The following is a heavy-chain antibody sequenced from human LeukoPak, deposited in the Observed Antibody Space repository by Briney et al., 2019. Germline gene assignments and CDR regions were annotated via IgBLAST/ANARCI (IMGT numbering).Heavy chain of an antibody. Sequence: GASVKVSCKASGDTFSNYAISWVRQAPGQGLEWMGGIIPIFGTANYAQKFQGRVTITADESTSTAYMELSSLRSEDTAVYHCARVGSSGRDAFDIWGQGTMVTVSS. CDR1: GDTFSNYA. CDR3: ARVGSSGRDAFDI. D-gene: IGHD6-19*01. V-gene: IGHV1-69*13. J-gene: IGHJ3*02. CDR2: IIPIFGTA.